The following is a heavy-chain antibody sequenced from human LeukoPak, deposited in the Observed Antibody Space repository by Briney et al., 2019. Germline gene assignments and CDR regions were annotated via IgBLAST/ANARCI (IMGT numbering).Heavy chain of an antibody. D-gene: IGHD3-10*01. J-gene: IGHJ6*03. Sequence: GGSLRLSCAASGFTFSDYYMSWIRQAPGKGLEWVSYISSSGSTIYYADSVKGRFTISRDNAKNSLYLEMNSRRAEDTAVYYCARDRALVSMVRGVMGYFYYYMDVWGKGTTVTISS. V-gene: IGHV3-11*04. CDR2: ISSSGSTI. CDR1: GFTFSDYY. CDR3: ARDRALVSMVRGVMGYFYYYMDV.